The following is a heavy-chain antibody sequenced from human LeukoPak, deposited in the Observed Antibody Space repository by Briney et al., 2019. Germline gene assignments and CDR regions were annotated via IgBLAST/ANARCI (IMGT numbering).Heavy chain of an antibody. D-gene: IGHD6-13*01. V-gene: IGHV3-30*02. CDR3: ARTAWQLASYYYYYMDV. J-gene: IGHJ6*03. CDR2: IRYDGSNK. CDR1: GFTFSSYG. Sequence: GGSLRLSCAASGFTFSSYGMHWVRQAPGKGLEWVAFIRYDGSNKYYADSVKGRFTISRDNSKNTLYLQMNSLRAEDTAVYYCARTAWQLASYYYYYMDVWGKGTTVTISS.